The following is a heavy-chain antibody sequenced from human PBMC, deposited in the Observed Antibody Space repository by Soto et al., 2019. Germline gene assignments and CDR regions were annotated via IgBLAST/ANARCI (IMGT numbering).Heavy chain of an antibody. CDR2: ISGSGGST. CDR3: AKDSPIGHYYGMDV. Sequence: GGSLRLSCAASGFTFSSYSMNWVRQAPGKGLEWVSAISGSGGSTYYADSVKGRFTISRDNSKNTLYLQMNSLRAEDTAVYYCAKDSPIGHYYGMDVWGQGTTVTVSS. V-gene: IGHV3-23*01. J-gene: IGHJ6*02. CDR1: GFTFSSYS.